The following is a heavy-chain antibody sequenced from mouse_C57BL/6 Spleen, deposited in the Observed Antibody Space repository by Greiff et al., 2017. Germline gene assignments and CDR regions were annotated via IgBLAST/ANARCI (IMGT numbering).Heavy chain of an antibody. J-gene: IGHJ3*01. V-gene: IGHV5-9*01. D-gene: IGHD2-3*01. CDR1: GFTFSSYT. CDR2: ISGGGGNT. Sequence: EVKLVESGGGLVKPGGSLKLSCAASGFTFSSYTMSWVRQTPEKRLEWVATISGGGGNTYYPDSVKGRFTLSRDTAKNTLYLQMSRLRSEDTALYYCARQGWFLRQAWFAYWGQGTLVSVSA. CDR3: ARQGWFLRQAWFAY.